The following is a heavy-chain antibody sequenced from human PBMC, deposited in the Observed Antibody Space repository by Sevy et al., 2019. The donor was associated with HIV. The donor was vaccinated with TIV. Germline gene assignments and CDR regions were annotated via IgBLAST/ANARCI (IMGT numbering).Heavy chain of an antibody. V-gene: IGHV3-66*01. CDR3: ARGKSGYGYALNY. CDR2: IYSDGTT. J-gene: IGHJ4*02. D-gene: IGHD5-18*01. Sequence: GGSLRLSCAASGFTVNSNYMTWVRQAPGKGLEGVSVIYSDGTTYHADSVKDRFTISRDNSMNTLYLQMNSLRAEDTAVYYCARGKSGYGYALNYWGQGTLVTVSS. CDR1: GFTVNSNY.